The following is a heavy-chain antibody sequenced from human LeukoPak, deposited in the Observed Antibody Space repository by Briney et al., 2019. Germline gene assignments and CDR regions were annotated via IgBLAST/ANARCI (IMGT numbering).Heavy chain of an antibody. V-gene: IGHV1-46*01. CDR3: ARGLTHYGDCDAY. CDR1: GYTFTSYY. J-gene: IGHJ4*02. D-gene: IGHD4-17*01. CDR2: INPSGGST. Sequence: ASVKVSCKASGYTFTSYYMHWVRQAPGQGLEWMGIINPSGGSTSYAQKFQDRVAMTRDTSTSTVYMQLSSLRSEDTAVYYCARGLTHYGDCDAYWGQGTLVTVSS.